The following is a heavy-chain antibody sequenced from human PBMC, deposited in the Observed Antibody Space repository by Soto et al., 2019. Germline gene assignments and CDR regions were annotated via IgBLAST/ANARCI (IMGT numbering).Heavy chain of an antibody. J-gene: IGHJ6*03. Sequence: SETLSLTCTVSGGSISSSSYYWGWIRQPPGKGLEWIGSIYYSGSTYYNPSLKSRVTISVDTSKNQFSLKLSSVTAADTAVYYCATSAGRYMDVWGKGTTVTVSS. CDR1: GGSISSSSYY. D-gene: IGHD3-10*01. CDR2: IYYSGST. CDR3: ATSAGRYMDV. V-gene: IGHV4-39*01.